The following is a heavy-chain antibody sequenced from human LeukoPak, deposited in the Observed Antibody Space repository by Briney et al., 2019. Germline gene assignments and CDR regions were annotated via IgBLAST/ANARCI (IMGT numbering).Heavy chain of an antibody. Sequence: ASVKVSCKASGYTFTSYGISWVRQAPGQGLEWMGWISAYNGNTNYAQKLQGRVTMTTDTSTSTAYMELRSLRSDDTAVYYWGRGMGDQRTGITGLLFGGGGGGVDYWGQGTLVTVSS. V-gene: IGHV1-18*01. CDR1: GYTFTSYG. CDR2: ISAYNGNT. D-gene: IGHD3-3*01. CDR3: GRGMGDQRTGITGLLFGGGGGGVDY. J-gene: IGHJ4*02.